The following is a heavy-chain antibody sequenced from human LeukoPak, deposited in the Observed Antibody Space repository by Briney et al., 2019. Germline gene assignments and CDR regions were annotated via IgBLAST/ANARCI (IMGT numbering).Heavy chain of an antibody. J-gene: IGHJ3*02. Sequence: SWTLSLTCAVSGGSISSSNWWRWVRHPPGNGLEGIGEIYHSGSTNYNPSLKSRVTISVDTSKNQFSLKLSSVAAADTAVYYCAREAYYYDSSGYPRAFDIWGQGTMVTVSS. CDR3: AREAYYYDSSGYPRAFDI. CDR2: IYHSGST. D-gene: IGHD3-22*01. V-gene: IGHV4-4*02. CDR1: GGSISSSNW.